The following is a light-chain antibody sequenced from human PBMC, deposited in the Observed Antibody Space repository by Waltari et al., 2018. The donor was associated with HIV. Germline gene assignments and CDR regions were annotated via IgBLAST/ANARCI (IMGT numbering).Light chain of an antibody. Sequence: FMLTQPHSVSESPGKTVIISCTRDSGNIANNYVQWFQRRPGSAPTTLLYDDRRRPSGVPDRFSGSIARSSNSASLTISGVMTEDEADYYCQSFDTTNHWVFGGGTKLTVL. CDR3: QSFDTTNHWV. V-gene: IGLV6-57*03. CDR2: DDR. CDR1: SGNIANNY. J-gene: IGLJ3*02.